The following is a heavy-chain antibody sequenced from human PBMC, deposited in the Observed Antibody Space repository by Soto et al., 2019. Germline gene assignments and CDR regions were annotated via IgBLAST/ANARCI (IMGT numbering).Heavy chain of an antibody. D-gene: IGHD6-19*01. V-gene: IGHV3-30*18. CDR3: AKDRYSSGQYFQH. CDR2: ISYDGSNK. CDR1: GFTFSSYG. J-gene: IGHJ1*01. Sequence: WGSLRLSCAASGFTFSSYGMHWFRQAPGKGLEWVAVISYDGSNKYYADSVKGRFTISRDNSKNTLYLQMNSLRAEDTAVYYCAKDRYSSGQYFQHWGQGTLVTVSS.